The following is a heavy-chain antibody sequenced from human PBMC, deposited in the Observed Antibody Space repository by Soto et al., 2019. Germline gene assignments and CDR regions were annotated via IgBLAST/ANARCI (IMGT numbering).Heavy chain of an antibody. J-gene: IGHJ5*01. Sequence: QVQLVESGGGVVQPGGSLRLSCAASGFTFSNFAMHWVRQAPGKGLEWVAATSFDGKNKDYADSVKGRFTISRDNSKNTLSLQMNSLRPEDTAVYYGARERAIAATGIFYSWGQGTLVTVSS. CDR3: ARERAIAATGIFYS. D-gene: IGHD6-13*01. CDR1: GFTFSNFA. CDR2: TSFDGKNK. V-gene: IGHV3-30*04.